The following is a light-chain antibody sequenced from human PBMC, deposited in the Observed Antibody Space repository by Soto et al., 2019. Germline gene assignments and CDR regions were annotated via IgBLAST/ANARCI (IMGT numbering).Light chain of an antibody. CDR2: GAS. CDR3: QQRSNWPLT. J-gene: IGKJ4*01. CDR1: QSVSSIY. V-gene: IGKV3D-20*02. Sequence: IAMTQSPATLSVSPGERATLSCRASQSVSSIYLAWYQQKPGQAPRLVIYGASSRATGIPARFSASGSGTDFTLTISSLETEDFAVYYCQQRSNWPLTFCGGTKVDIK.